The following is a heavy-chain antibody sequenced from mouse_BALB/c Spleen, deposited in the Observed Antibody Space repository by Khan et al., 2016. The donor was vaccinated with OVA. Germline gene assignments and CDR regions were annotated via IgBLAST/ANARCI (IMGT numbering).Heavy chain of an antibody. D-gene: IGHD2-4*01. CDR1: GYSITSDYN. CDR2: IHYSGST. J-gene: IGHJ3*01. V-gene: IGHV3-1*02. Sequence: EVQLQESGPDLVKPSQSLSLTCTVTGYSITSDYNWHWIRQFPGNKLERMGYIHYSGSTNYNPSLKSRISFTRDKSKNQFFLQVTSVTTEDTATYYCERDDYGWFAYWGQGTLVTVSA. CDR3: ERDDYGWFAY.